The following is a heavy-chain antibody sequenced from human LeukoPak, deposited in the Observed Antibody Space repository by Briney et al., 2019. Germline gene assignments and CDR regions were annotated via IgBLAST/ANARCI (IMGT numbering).Heavy chain of an antibody. CDR1: GYTFTGYY. J-gene: IGHJ4*02. V-gene: IGHV1-2*04. CDR3: AIGDSGPSGY. D-gene: IGHD5-12*01. CDR2: INPNSGGT. Sequence: GATVKISCKASGYTFTGYYMHWVRQAPGQGLEWMGWINPNSGGTNYAQKFQGWVTMTRDTSISTAYMELSRLRSDDTAVYYCAIGDSGPSGYWGQGTLVTVSS.